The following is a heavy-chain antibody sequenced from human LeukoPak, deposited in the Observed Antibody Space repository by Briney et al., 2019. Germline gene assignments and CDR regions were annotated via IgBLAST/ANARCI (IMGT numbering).Heavy chain of an antibody. D-gene: IGHD4-23*01. Sequence: ASVKVSCKASGGTFSSYAISWVRQAPGQGLEWMGIINPSGGSTSYAQKFQGRVTMTRDTSTSTVYMELSSLRSEDTAVYYCARNYKPRIDYGGNPGLGAFDIWGQGTMVTVSS. CDR2: INPSGGST. CDR1: GGTFSSYA. V-gene: IGHV1-46*01. CDR3: ARNYKPRIDYGGNPGLGAFDI. J-gene: IGHJ3*02.